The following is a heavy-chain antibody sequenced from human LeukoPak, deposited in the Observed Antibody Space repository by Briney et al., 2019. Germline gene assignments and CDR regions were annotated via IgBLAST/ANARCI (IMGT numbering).Heavy chain of an antibody. J-gene: IGHJ4*02. CDR3: AKPIVHGDYEFAY. Sequence: GGSLRLSCAASGFTFSSYGMHWVRQAPGKGLEWVAVISYDGSNKYYAESVKGRFTISRDNSKNTLYLQMNSLRAEDTAVYYCAKPIVHGDYEFAYWGQGTLVTVSS. CDR1: GFTFSSYG. CDR2: ISYDGSNK. D-gene: IGHD4-17*01. V-gene: IGHV3-30*18.